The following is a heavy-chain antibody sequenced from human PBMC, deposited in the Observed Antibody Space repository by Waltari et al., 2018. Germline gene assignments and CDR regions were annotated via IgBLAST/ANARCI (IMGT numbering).Heavy chain of an antibody. CDR2: IKRKGDCETT. D-gene: IGHD3-10*01. Sequence: EVQLVESGGGLLKPGGSLRVSCEVTGFTFTKAWMSWVRQAPGKGLEWVGRIKRKGDCETTDYGVPVRGRFSISRDDSKNTIDLQMNSLKIEDTGVYYCVTDYGDYMDAWGKGTTVTVSS. V-gene: IGHV3-15*01. CDR3: VTDYGDYMDA. J-gene: IGHJ6*03. CDR1: GFTFTKAW.